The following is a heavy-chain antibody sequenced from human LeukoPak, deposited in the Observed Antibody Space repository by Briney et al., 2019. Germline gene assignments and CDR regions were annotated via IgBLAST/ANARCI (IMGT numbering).Heavy chain of an antibody. V-gene: IGHV4-4*02. D-gene: IGHD1-26*01. CDR2: ISLAGRT. J-gene: IGHJ4*02. CDR1: GFTFSSYAM. CDR3: SRESGPFCPFGH. Sequence: GSLRLSCAASGFTFSSYAMSWVRQPPGGGLEWIGEISLAGRTRYNPSLKSRVNISIDESKNHLYLNLASVTAADTAVYYCSRESGPFCPFGHWGQGTLVAVTP.